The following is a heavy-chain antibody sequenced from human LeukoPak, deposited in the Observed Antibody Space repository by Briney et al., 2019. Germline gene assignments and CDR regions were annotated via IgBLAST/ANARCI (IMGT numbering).Heavy chain of an antibody. CDR2: MWYDGSNK. D-gene: IGHD6-19*01. V-gene: IGHV3-33*06. Sequence: GRSLRLSCAASGFTFSSYGMHWVRQAPGKGLEWVAVMWYDGSNKYYADSVKGRFTISRDNSKNTLYLQMNSLRAEDTAVYYCAKGSGAYYYGMDVWGQGTTVTVSS. J-gene: IGHJ6*02. CDR1: GFTFSSYG. CDR3: AKGSGAYYYGMDV.